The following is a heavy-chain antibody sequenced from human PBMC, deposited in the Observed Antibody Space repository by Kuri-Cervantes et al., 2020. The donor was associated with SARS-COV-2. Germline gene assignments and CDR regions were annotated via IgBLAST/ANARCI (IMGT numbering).Heavy chain of an antibody. CDR3: ASQVDTAMAFDY. CDR2: IYYSGST. Sequence: SETLSPTCTVSGGSVSSSSYYWGWIRQPPGKGLEWIGSIYYSGSTYYNPSLKSRVTISVDTSKNQFSLKLSSVTAADTAVYYCASQVDTAMAFDYWGQGTLVTVSS. D-gene: IGHD5-18*01. CDR1: GGSVSSSSYY. J-gene: IGHJ4*02. V-gene: IGHV4-39*01.